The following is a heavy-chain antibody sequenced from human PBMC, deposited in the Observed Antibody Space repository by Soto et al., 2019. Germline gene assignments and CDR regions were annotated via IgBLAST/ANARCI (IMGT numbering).Heavy chain of an antibody. Sequence: PPASVKVSCKASGYTFTSYGISWVRQAPGQGLEWMGWISAYNGNTNYAQKLQGRVTMTRDTSTGTVYMELSSLRSEDTAMYYCARVYCSGGSCYGIDYWGQGTLVTVSS. CDR2: ISAYNGNT. CDR3: ARVYCSGGSCYGIDY. D-gene: IGHD2-15*01. CDR1: GYTFTSYG. V-gene: IGHV1-18*01. J-gene: IGHJ4*02.